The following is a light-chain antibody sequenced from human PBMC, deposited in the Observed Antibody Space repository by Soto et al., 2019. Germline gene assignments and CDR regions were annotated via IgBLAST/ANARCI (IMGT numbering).Light chain of an antibody. CDR3: QQRSNWVT. CDR1: QSVSRK. CDR2: DAS. J-gene: IGKJ4*01. V-gene: IGKV3-11*01. Sequence: DIVFTQSPATLSLSPGERATLSCRASQSVSRKLAWYQQKPGQAPRLLIYDASNRATGIPARFSGSGSGTDFTLTISSLEPEDFAIYYCQQRSNWVTFGGGTKVDIK.